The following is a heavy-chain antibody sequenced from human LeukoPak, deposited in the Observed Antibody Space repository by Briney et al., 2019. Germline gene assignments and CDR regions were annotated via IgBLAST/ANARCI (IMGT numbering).Heavy chain of an antibody. CDR2: IKQDGSEK. Sequence: PGGSLRLSCAASGFTFSSYWMSWVRQAPGKGLEWVANIKQDGSEKYYVDSVKGRFTISRDYAKNSLYLQMNSLRAEDTAVYYCARAAAHYYFDYWGQGTLVTVSS. V-gene: IGHV3-7*01. D-gene: IGHD6-13*01. CDR1: GFTFSSYW. CDR3: ARAAAHYYFDY. J-gene: IGHJ4*02.